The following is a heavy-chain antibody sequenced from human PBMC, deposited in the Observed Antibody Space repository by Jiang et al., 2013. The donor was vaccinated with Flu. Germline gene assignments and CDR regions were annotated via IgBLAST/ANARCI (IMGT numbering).Heavy chain of an antibody. CDR3: ARKDYGDYVDL. CDR2: ISYDGSNQ. D-gene: IGHD4-17*01. Sequence: QLLESGGGVVQPGKSLRLTCAASDFTFISYGMHWVRQAPGKGLEWVALISYDGSNQFYADSVKGRFSISRDNSKNTLSLQMNSLRVEDTAVYFCARKDYGDYVDLWGQGTLVIVSS. CDR1: DFTFISYG. J-gene: IGHJ5*02. V-gene: IGHV3-33*05.